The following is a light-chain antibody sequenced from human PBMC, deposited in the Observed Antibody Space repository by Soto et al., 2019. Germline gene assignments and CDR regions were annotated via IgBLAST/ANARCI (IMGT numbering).Light chain of an antibody. Sequence: DLVMTQSPLSLPVTPGEPASISCRSSQSLLHSNGYNYLDWYLQKPGQSPQLLIYLGSSRASGVPYRFSGGGSGTDFTLKISRVEAEDVGIYYCMQALQTPPTFGQGTKVEIK. V-gene: IGKV2-28*01. J-gene: IGKJ1*01. CDR2: LGS. CDR3: MQALQTPPT. CDR1: QSLLHSNGYNY.